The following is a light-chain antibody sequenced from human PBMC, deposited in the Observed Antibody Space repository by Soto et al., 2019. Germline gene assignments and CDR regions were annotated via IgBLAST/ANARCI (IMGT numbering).Light chain of an antibody. V-gene: IGLV2-14*03. J-gene: IGLJ2*01. CDR1: NSDIGGYNS. CDR2: DVS. CDR3: ASVTTNSALV. Sequence: QSALTQPAPMSGSPGQSITIPCTGTNSDIGGYNSVSWYQHHPGMAPQLIIYDVSYRPSGISSRFSGSKSGNTASLTISGLQAADEADYYCASVTTNSALVFGGGTKLTVL.